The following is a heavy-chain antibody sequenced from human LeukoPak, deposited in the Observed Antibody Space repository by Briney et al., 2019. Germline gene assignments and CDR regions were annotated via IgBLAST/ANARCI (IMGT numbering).Heavy chain of an antibody. Sequence: SETLSLTCAVYGGSFSGYYWSWIRQPPRTGLEWIGEINHGGSTNYNPSLKSRVTISGDTSKNHFSLKLSSVTAADTAVYYCARGADIAVLVATSDAFDIWGQGTMVTVSS. CDR1: GGSFSGYY. CDR2: INHGGST. J-gene: IGHJ3*02. D-gene: IGHD6-19*01. V-gene: IGHV4-34*01. CDR3: ARGADIAVLVATSDAFDI.